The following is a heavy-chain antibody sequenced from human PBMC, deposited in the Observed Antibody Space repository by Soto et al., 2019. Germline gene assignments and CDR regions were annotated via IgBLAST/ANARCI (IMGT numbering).Heavy chain of an antibody. J-gene: IGHJ4*02. CDR2: IYYSGTT. CDR3: ARGRGYSYGPYYFDY. CDR1: GGSISSEGYY. V-gene: IGHV4-31*03. D-gene: IGHD5-18*01. Sequence: QVPLQESGPGLVKPSQTLSLTCTVSGGSISSEGYYWSWFRQLPGKGLEWIGDIYYSGTTYHNPSLRSRLTISGDASKNQFSLKLSSVTAADTALYYCARGRGYSYGPYYFDYCGKGTLVTVSS.